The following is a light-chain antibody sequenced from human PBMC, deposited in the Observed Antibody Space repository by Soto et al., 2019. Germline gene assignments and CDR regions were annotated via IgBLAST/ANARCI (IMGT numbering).Light chain of an antibody. CDR3: QQRGHWPRT. Sequence: EIVMTQSPSTMSVSPGERATLSCGASQSMGSNVAWYQQKPGQAPRLLIFEASKRATGIPDRISGSGYGTDFTLTISSLETEDFAVYYCQQRGHWPRTFGQGTKVDIK. CDR1: QSMGSN. CDR2: EAS. J-gene: IGKJ1*01. V-gene: IGKV3-11*01.